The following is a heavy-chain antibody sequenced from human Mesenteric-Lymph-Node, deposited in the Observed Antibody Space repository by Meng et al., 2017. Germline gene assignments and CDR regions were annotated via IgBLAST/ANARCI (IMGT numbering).Heavy chain of an antibody. CDR3: ARGYGPIHSEYNFDY. J-gene: IGHJ4*02. CDR1: GGSVSSGSYY. Sequence: QVQLQESGPGLVRPSETLSLTCTVSGGSVSSGSYYWSWIRQPPGKGLEWIGYIYYSGSTNYNPSLKSRVTISVDTSKNQFFLQLNSVTPEDTAVYYCARGYGPIHSEYNFDYWGQGTLVTVSS. CDR2: IYYSGST. D-gene: IGHD1-26*01. V-gene: IGHV4-61*01.